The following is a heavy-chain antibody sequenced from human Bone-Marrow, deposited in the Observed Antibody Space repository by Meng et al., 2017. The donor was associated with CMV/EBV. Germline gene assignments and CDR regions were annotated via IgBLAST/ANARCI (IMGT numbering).Heavy chain of an antibody. D-gene: IGHD2-21*01. V-gene: IGHV4-39*07. CDR2: IYYSGST. CDR1: GGSISSSSYY. CDR3: ARRRDYGYCGGDCYPENWYFDL. Sequence: SETLSLTCTVSGGSISSSSYYWGWIRQPPGKGLEWIGSIYYSGSTYYNPSLKSRVTISVDTSKNQFSLKLSSVTAADTAMYYCARRRDYGYCGGDCYPENWYFDLWGRGTLVTVSS. J-gene: IGHJ2*01.